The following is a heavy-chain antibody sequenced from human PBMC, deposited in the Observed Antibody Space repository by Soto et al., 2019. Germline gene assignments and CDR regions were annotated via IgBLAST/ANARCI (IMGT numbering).Heavy chain of an antibody. CDR3: RTDIGICGFEI. Sequence: EVQLVESGGGFVQPGGSLRLSCVASRFSFTNAWMSWVRQAPGKGPEWVGRIKSKTDGGTADYAAPVKGRCTMSRDESQNTRSLHMDSLKVEDPALYHWRTDIGICGFEIWGQGTTVTVSS. J-gene: IGHJ6*02. CDR1: RFSFTNAW. D-gene: IGHD3-9*01. CDR2: IKSKTDGGTA. V-gene: IGHV3-15*01.